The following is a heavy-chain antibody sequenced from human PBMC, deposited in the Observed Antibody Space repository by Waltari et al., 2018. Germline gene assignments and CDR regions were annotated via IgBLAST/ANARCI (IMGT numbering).Heavy chain of an antibody. V-gene: IGHV1-69*13. J-gene: IGHJ6*02. Sequence: QVQLVQSGAEVKKPGSSVKVSCKASGGTFSSYAISWVRQAPGQGLEWMGGIIPIFGTANYTQKFQVRVTITADESTSTAYMELSSLRSEDTAVYYCARCYYGSGSYYNVVSCYYGMDVWGQGTTVTVSS. CDR3: ARCYYGSGSYYNVVSCYYGMDV. D-gene: IGHD3-10*01. CDR1: GGTFSSYA. CDR2: IIPIFGTA.